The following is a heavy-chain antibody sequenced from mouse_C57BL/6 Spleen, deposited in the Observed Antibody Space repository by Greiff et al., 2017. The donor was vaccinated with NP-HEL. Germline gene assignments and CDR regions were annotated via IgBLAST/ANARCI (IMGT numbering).Heavy chain of an antibody. CDR3: TKGGYYEGYYAMDY. D-gene: IGHD2-3*01. J-gene: IGHJ4*01. V-gene: IGHV1-15*01. CDR2: IDPETGGT. CDR1: GYTFTDYE. Sequence: QVQLKESGAELVRPGASVTLSCKASGYTFTDYEMHWVKQTPVHGLEWIGAIDPETGGTAYNQKFKGKAILTADKSSSTAYMELRSLTSEDSAVYYCTKGGYYEGYYAMDYWGQGTSVTVSS.